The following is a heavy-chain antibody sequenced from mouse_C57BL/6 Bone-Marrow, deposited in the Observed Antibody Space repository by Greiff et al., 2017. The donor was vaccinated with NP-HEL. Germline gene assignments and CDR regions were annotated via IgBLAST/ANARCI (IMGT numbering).Heavy chain of an antibody. D-gene: IGHD1-1*01. CDR3: ARILITTSRGYFDY. J-gene: IGHJ2*01. Sequence: VQLQESGPELVKPGASVKISCKASGYAFSSSWMNWVKQRPGKGLEWIGRIYPGDGDTNYNGKFKGKATLTADKSSSTAYMQLSSLTSEDSAVYFCARILITTSRGYFDYWGQGTTLTVSS. CDR1: GYAFSSSW. CDR2: IYPGDGDT. V-gene: IGHV1-82*01.